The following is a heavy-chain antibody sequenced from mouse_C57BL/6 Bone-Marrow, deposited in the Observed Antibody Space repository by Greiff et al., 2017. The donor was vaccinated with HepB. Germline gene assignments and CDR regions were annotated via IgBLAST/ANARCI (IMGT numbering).Heavy chain of an antibody. J-gene: IGHJ1*03. CDR3: ARPGGSPSYWYFDV. D-gene: IGHD1-1*01. CDR1: GLDFSRYW. Sequence: AAEGLDFSRYWMSWVRRAPGKGLEWIGEINPDSSTINYAPSLKDKFIISRDNAKNTLYLQMSKVRSEDTALYYCARPGGSPSYWYFDVWGTGTTVTVSS. CDR2: INPDSSTI. V-gene: IGHV4-1*01.